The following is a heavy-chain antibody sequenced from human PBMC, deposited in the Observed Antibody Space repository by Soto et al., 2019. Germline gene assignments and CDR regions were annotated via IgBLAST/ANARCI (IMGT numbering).Heavy chain of an antibody. D-gene: IGHD4-4*01. CDR2: IYGVGST. CDR3: ASLSYRDHYYYYYGLDV. CDR1: GFTVISNY. V-gene: IGHV3-53*01. J-gene: IGHJ6*02. Sequence: PGGSLRLSCAASGFTVISNYMSWVRQAPGEGLEWVSIIYGVGSTYYADSVKGRFTISRDNSKNTLYLQMNSLTAEDTAVYYCASLSYRDHYYYYYGLDVWGQGTTVTVSS.